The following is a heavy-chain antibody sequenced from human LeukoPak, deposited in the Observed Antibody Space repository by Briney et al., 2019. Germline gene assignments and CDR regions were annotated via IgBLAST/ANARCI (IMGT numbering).Heavy chain of an antibody. J-gene: IGHJ4*02. V-gene: IGHV3-7*03. CDR2: IKQDGSEK. CDR3: ARGGYSYGSYDY. Sequence: GGSLRLSCAASGFTFSSYWMSWVRQAPGKGLEWVANIKQDGSEKYYVDSVKGRFTISRDNSKNTLYLQMNSLRAADTAVYYCARGGYSYGSYDYWGQGTLVTVSS. D-gene: IGHD5-18*01. CDR1: GFTFSSYW.